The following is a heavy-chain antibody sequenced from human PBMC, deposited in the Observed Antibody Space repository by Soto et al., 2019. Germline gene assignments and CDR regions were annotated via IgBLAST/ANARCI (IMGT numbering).Heavy chain of an antibody. CDR1: GFTFSSYG. CDR3: ARDGTRSGIVGAYYFDY. D-gene: IGHD1-26*01. Sequence: GGSLRLSCAASGFTFSSYGMHWVRQAPGKGLEWVAVIWYDGSNKYYADSVKGRFTISRDNSKNTLYLQMNSLRAEDTAVYYCARDGTRSGIVGAYYFDYWGQGTLVTVSS. V-gene: IGHV3-33*01. J-gene: IGHJ4*02. CDR2: IWYDGSNK.